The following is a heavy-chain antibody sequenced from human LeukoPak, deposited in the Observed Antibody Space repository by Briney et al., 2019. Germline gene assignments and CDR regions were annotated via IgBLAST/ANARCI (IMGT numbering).Heavy chain of an antibody. Sequence: SETLSLTCFVSGGSFTRRYWSWIRQPPGKGLEWIGYINYSGNTNYNPSLKSRVTISVNTSKHQFSLKLSSVTAADTAVYYCGRGGGGSYLEYSFDYWGQGTLVTVSS. J-gene: IGHJ4*02. D-gene: IGHD3-10*01. CDR3: GRGGGGSYLEYSFDY. V-gene: IGHV4-59*11. CDR1: GGSFTRRY. CDR2: INYSGNT.